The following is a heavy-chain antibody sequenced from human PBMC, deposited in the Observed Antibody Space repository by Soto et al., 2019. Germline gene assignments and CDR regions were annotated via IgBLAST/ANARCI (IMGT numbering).Heavy chain of an antibody. J-gene: IGHJ6*03. D-gene: IGHD1-26*01. CDR2: ISAYNGNT. V-gene: IGHV1-18*01. Sequence: ASVKVSCKASGYTFTSYGISWVRQAPGQGLEWMGWISAYNGNTNYAQKLQGRVTMTTDTSTSTAYMELRSLRSDDTAVYYCARVISGAPYYYYMDVWGKGTTVTVS. CDR1: GYTFTSYG. CDR3: ARVISGAPYYYYMDV.